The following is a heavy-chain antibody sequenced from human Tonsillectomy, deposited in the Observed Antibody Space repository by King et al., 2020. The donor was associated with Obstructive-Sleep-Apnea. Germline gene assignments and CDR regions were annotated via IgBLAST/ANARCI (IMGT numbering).Heavy chain of an antibody. CDR1: GLTFSSYA. Sequence: VQLVESGGGLVQPGGSLRLSCAASGLTFSSYALSWVRQAPGKGLEWVSTISGSGGSTYYADSVKGRFTISRDSSKNTLYLQMNSLRAEDTAVYYCAKASSGYDSEYRPFDYWGQGTLVTVSS. J-gene: IGHJ4*02. CDR2: ISGSGGST. V-gene: IGHV3-23*04. D-gene: IGHD5-12*01. CDR3: AKASSGYDSEYRPFDY.